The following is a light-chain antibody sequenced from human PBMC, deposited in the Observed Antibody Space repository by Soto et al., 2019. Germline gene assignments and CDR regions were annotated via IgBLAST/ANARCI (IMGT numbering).Light chain of an antibody. V-gene: IGKV3-20*01. Sequence: EIVLTQSPGTLSLSPGERATLSCRASQSVSSSYLAWYQQKPGQAPRLLIYGASSRATGIPDRFSGSGSVTDSTLTISRLKPEDFSVYYCQQYGSSPRFTFGPGTKVDIK. CDR3: QQYGSSPRFT. J-gene: IGKJ3*01. CDR2: GAS. CDR1: QSVSSSY.